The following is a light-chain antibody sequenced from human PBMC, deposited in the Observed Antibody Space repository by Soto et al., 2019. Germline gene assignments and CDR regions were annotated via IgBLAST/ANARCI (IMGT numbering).Light chain of an antibody. CDR3: QQYNDWPQLT. CDR1: QSVSTN. J-gene: IGKJ4*01. CDR2: GTS. Sequence: IVMTQSPATLTVSPGERATLSCRASQSVSTNLAWYQQKPGQAPRLLIYGTSIRATGIPARFSGSGSATEFTLTISSPQSEDIAVYYCQQYNDWPQLTFGGGTKVDIK. V-gene: IGKV3-15*01.